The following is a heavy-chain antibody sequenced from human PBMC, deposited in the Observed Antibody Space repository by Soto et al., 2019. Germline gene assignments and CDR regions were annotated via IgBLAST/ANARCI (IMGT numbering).Heavy chain of an antibody. CDR1: GNSLSSSNW. J-gene: IGHJ3*02. CDR2: VYYTGTT. V-gene: IGHV4-4*02. CDR3: ASDPSLATGAFDI. Sequence: LSLTCAVSGNSLSSSNWWTWVRQPPGKGLEWIGEVYYTGTTNYNPSLERRVTISVDKSKNQFSLKVNSVTAADTAVYYCASDPSLATGAFDIWGQGTMVTVSS. D-gene: IGHD6-25*01.